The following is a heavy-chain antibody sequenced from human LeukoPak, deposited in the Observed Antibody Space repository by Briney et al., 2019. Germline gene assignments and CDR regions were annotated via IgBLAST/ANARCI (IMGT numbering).Heavy chain of an antibody. D-gene: IGHD5-24*01. J-gene: IGHJ4*02. Sequence: GGSLRLSCEASGFTFSSYGIHWVRQAPGKGLEWVAVIWSDGSNKYYADSVKGRFTISRDNSKNTLYLQMNSLRAEDTAVYYCARGSLWLQLDYWGQGTLVTVSS. CDR1: GFTFSSYG. CDR2: IWSDGSNK. CDR3: ARGSLWLQLDY. V-gene: IGHV3-33*01.